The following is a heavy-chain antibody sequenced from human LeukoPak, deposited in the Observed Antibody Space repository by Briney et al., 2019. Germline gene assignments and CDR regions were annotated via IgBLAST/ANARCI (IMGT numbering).Heavy chain of an antibody. D-gene: IGHD3-16*01. CDR1: GGSISSYF. Sequence: SETLSLTCTVSGGSISSYFCTWIRQPAGKGLEWIGRIHTSGSTNYNPSLKSRVTMSVDTSTNQFSLKLSSVTAADTAVYYCAGDPGGEGNYFDYWGQGALVTVSS. CDR3: AGDPGGEGNYFDY. J-gene: IGHJ4*02. V-gene: IGHV4-4*07. CDR2: IHTSGST.